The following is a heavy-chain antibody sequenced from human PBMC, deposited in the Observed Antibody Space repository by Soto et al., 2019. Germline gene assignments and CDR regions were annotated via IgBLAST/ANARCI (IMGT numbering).Heavy chain of an antibody. CDR1: GFTFDDYA. D-gene: IGHD1-1*01. CDR3: AKGGDWNDVGFDY. V-gene: IGHV3-9*01. CDR2: ISWNSGSI. J-gene: IGHJ4*02. Sequence: PGGSLRLSCAASGFTFDDYAMHWVRQAPGKGLEWVSGISWNSGSIGYADSVKGRFTISRDNAKNSLYLQMNSPRAEDTALYYCAKGGDWNDVGFDYWGQGTLVTVSS.